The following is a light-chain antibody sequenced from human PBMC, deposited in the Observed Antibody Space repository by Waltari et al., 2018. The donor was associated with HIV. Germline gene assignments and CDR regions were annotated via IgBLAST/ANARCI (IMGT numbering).Light chain of an antibody. CDR1: QSIGAH. V-gene: IGKV3-15*01. J-gene: IGKJ1*01. Sequence: EVVMTQSPATLPVSPGERATLSCRASQSIGAHLAWYQQKPGQDPRLVIYGSSTRATGVPARFSGSGSGTDFTLTISSLQSEDFAVYHCQQYNNWPRTFGQGTKVEIK. CDR2: GSS. CDR3: QQYNNWPRT.